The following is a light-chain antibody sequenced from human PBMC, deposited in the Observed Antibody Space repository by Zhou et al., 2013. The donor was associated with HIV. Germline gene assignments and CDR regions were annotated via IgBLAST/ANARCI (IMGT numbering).Light chain of an antibody. J-gene: IGKJ4*01. CDR2: AAS. Sequence: DIQMTQSPSSLSASVGDRVTITCRASQDISNYLAWYQQKPGKVPKLLIYAASTLQSGVPSRLSGSGAGTNFTLTISSLQPDDFATYYCQQYNSYALTFGGGTKVEIK. V-gene: IGKV1-27*01. CDR1: QDISNY. CDR3: QQYNSYALT.